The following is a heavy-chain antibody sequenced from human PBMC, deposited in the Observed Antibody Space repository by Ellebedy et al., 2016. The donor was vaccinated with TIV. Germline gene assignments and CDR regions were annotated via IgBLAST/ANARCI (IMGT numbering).Heavy chain of an antibody. CDR3: AMGRGQHFDWLLA. J-gene: IGHJ5*02. CDR2: IKEDGSEK. Sequence: PGGSLRLSCVASGFTFRSEWMSWVRQAPGKGLEWVANIKEDGSEKDYVDLVKGRFTISRDNAKNSLYLQMNSLGAGDTDVYYCAMGRGQHFDWLLAWGQGTLVTVSS. V-gene: IGHV3-7*01. D-gene: IGHD3-9*01. CDR1: GFTFRSEW.